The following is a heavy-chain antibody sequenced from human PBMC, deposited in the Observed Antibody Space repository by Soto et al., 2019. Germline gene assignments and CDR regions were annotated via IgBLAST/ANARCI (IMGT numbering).Heavy chain of an antibody. V-gene: IGHV3-15*07. Sequence: GGSLRLSCAASDFTFTNAWMNWVRQAPGKGLEWVGRIKSKTDGGTTDYAAPVKGRFTISRDDSKNTLYLQMNSLKTEDTAVYYCTTGHNWNYFDGMDVWGQGTTVTVSS. D-gene: IGHD1-7*01. J-gene: IGHJ6*02. CDR3: TTGHNWNYFDGMDV. CDR1: DFTFTNAW. CDR2: IKSKTDGGTT.